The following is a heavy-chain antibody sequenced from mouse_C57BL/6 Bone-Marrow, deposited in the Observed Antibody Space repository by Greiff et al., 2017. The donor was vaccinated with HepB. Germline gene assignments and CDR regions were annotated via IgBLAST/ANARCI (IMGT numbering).Heavy chain of an antibody. CDR1: GFTFSDYY. Sequence: EVKVVESGGGLVQPGGSLKLSCAASGFTFSDYYMYWVRQTPEKRLEWVAYISNGGGSTYYPDTVKGRFTISRDNAKNTLYLQMSRLKSEDTAMYYCASPTVITSYAMDYWGQGTSVTVSS. D-gene: IGHD1-1*01. J-gene: IGHJ4*01. CDR2: ISNGGGST. V-gene: IGHV5-12*01. CDR3: ASPTVITSYAMDY.